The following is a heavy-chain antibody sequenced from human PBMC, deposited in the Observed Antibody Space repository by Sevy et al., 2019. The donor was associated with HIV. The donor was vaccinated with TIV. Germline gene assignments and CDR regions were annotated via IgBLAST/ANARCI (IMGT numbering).Heavy chain of an antibody. Sequence: SETLSLTCTVSGGSISSSTYYWGWIRQPPGKGLEWIGSIYYSESTYYNPSLKSRVTISVDTSKNQFSLKLSSVTAADTAVYYCAGSRASKTYYVDCWGQRTLVTVSS. CDR3: AGSRASKTYYVDC. CDR1: GGSISSSTYY. V-gene: IGHV4-39*01. CDR2: IYYSEST. J-gene: IGHJ4*02.